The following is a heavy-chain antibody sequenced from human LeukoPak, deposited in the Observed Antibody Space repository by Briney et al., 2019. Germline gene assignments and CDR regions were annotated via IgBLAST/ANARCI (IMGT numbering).Heavy chain of an antibody. D-gene: IGHD3-22*01. J-gene: IGHJ6*03. CDR3: ARDDYDSSGYYPFYYYYYYMDV. CDR2: IYTSGST. V-gene: IGHV4-4*07. CDR1: GGSISSYY. Sequence: PSETLSLTCTVSGGSISSYYWSWIRQPAGKGLEWIGRIYTSGSTNYNPSLKSRVTMSVDTSKNQFSLKLSSVTAADTAVYYCARDDYDSSGYYPFYYYYYYMDVWGKGTTVTVSS.